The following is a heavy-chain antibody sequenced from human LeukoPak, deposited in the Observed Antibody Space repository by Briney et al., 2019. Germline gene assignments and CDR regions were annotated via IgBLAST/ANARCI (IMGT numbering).Heavy chain of an antibody. CDR2: ISGSGGST. CDR3: AKDPGYYPDAFDI. CDR1: GFTFSSYS. Sequence: GGSLRLSCAASGFTFSSYSMNWVRQAPGKGLEWVSAISGSGGSTYYADSVKGRFTISRDNSKNTLYLQMNSLRAEDTAVYYCAKDPGYYPDAFDIWGQGTMVTVSS. J-gene: IGHJ3*02. D-gene: IGHD2-21*01. V-gene: IGHV3-23*01.